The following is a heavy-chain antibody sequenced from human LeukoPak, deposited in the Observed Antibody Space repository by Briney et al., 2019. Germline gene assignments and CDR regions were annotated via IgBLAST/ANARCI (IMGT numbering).Heavy chain of an antibody. Sequence: SVKVSCKASGGTFSSYAISWVRQAPGQGLEWMGGIIPIFGTANYAQKFQGRVTITADKSTSTAYMELSSLGSEDTAVYYCAREGWFGELFPPTLDYWGQGTLVTVSS. V-gene: IGHV1-69*06. J-gene: IGHJ4*02. CDR1: GGTFSSYA. CDR2: IIPIFGTA. CDR3: AREGWFGELFPPTLDY. D-gene: IGHD3-10*01.